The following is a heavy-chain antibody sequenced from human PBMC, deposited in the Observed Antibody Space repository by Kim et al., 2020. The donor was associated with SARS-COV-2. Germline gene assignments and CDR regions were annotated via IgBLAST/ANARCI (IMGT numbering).Heavy chain of an antibody. V-gene: IGHV3-15*01. J-gene: IGHJ4*02. CDR3: TTHGPPGKLRITGTTSDY. Sequence: KGRFTISRDDSKNTLYLQMNSLKTEDTAVYYCTTHGPPGKLRITGTTSDYWGQGTLVTVSS. D-gene: IGHD1-7*01.